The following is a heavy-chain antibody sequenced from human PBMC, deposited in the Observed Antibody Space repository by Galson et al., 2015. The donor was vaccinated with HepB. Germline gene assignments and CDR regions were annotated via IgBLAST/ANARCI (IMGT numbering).Heavy chain of an antibody. CDR1: GGSITSYY. D-gene: IGHD3-3*01. CDR2: IYYSGNT. CDR3: ARLPFFLEWPRLDY. J-gene: IGHJ4*02. V-gene: IGHV4-39*01. Sequence: LTCTVSGGSITSYYWTWIRQPPGKGLEWIGSIYYSGNTYYNPSLKSRVTISVDTSKNQFSLKLSSVTAADTAVYYCARLPFFLEWPRLDYWGQGTLVTASS.